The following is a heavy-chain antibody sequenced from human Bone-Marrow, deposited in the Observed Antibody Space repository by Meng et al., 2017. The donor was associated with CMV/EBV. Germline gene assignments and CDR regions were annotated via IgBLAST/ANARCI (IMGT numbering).Heavy chain of an antibody. D-gene: IGHD2-2*01. J-gene: IGHJ4*02. CDR3: ARDLEDIVVVPAAPATPHFDY. CDR2: ISAYNGNT. CDR1: TSYG. V-gene: IGHV1-18*01. Sequence: TSYGISGVRQAPGQGLEWMGWISAYNGNTNYAQKLQGRVTMTTDTSTSTAYMELRSLRSDDTAVYYCARDLEDIVVVPAAPATPHFDYWGQGTLVTVSS.